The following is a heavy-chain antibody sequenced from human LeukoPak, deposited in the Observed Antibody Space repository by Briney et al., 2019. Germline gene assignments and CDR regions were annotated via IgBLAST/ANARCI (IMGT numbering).Heavy chain of an antibody. CDR2: IYYSGSS. D-gene: IGHD4-17*01. CDR3: ARDRKGDYRDFDY. CDR1: GGSISSYY. J-gene: IGHJ4*02. V-gene: IGHV4-59*01. Sequence: SETLSLTCTVSGGSISSYYWSWIRQPPGKGLEWIGNIYYSGSSYYNPSLKSRVTMSVDTSKNQFSLKLRSVTAADTAVYYCARDRKGDYRDFDYWGQGTLVTVSS.